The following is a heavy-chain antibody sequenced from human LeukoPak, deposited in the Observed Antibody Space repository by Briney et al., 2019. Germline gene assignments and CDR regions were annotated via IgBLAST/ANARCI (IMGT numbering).Heavy chain of an antibody. V-gene: IGHV3-7*01. CDR2: IKQDESEK. J-gene: IGHJ3*02. D-gene: IGHD6-13*01. Sequence: HPGGCLRLSCAASVFTFGTYWMSWVRQAPGKGLEWVANIKQDESEKYYVDSMKGRFTISRDNAKNSPYLQMNSLRVEDTAVYYCASISSSFVAFDIWGQGTMVTVS. CDR1: VFTFGTYW. CDR3: ASISSSFVAFDI.